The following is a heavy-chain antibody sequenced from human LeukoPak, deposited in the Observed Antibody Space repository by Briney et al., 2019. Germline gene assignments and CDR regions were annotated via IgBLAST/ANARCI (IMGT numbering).Heavy chain of an antibody. Sequence: GGSLRLSCGASGFTFSSYSMNWVRQAPGKGLEWVSSIISSSSYIYYADSVKGRFTISRDNAKNSLYLQMNSLRAEDTAVYYCARTPIAERIVGATYFDYWGQGTLVTVSS. V-gene: IGHV3-21*01. CDR1: GFTFSSYS. CDR3: ARTPIAERIVGATYFDY. J-gene: IGHJ4*02. CDR2: IISSSSYI. D-gene: IGHD1-26*01.